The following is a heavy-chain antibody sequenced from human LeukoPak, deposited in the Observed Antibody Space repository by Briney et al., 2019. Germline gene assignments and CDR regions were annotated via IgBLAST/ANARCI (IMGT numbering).Heavy chain of an antibody. Sequence: GGSLRLSCAASEFTFSNYAMGWVRQAPGKGLEWVSSISSSSSYMYYADSVKGRFTISRDNAKNSLYLQMNSLRAEDTAVYYCARVSLERYYFDYWGQGTLVTVSS. CDR2: ISSSSSYM. CDR3: ARVSLERYYFDY. CDR1: EFTFSNYA. V-gene: IGHV3-21*01. J-gene: IGHJ4*02. D-gene: IGHD1-20*01.